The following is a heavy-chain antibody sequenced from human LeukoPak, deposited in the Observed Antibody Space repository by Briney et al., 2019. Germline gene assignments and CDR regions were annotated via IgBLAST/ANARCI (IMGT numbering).Heavy chain of an antibody. CDR1: GFTFSNYW. CDR3: AGRNAMDV. V-gene: IGHV3-7*03. CDR2: INRDGSER. Sequence: GGSLRLSCAASGFTFSNYWMTWVRQAPGKGLEWVANINRDGSERYYVDSVKGRFTISRDDAKSSLYLQMNSLRAEDTAVYYCAGRNAMDVWGQGTTVTVSS. J-gene: IGHJ6*02.